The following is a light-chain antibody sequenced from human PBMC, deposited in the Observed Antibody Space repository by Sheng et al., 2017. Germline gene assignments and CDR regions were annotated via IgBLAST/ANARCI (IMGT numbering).Light chain of an antibody. CDR2: AAS. V-gene: IGKV1-12*01. Sequence: DIQMTQSPSSVSASVGDRVTITCRASQGITSWLAWYQQKPGKAPKLLIYAASSLQSGVPSRFSGSGSGTDYTLTISTLQPEDFAAYFCQQCYSTPYSFGQGTKLEIK. CDR3: QQCYSTPYS. J-gene: IGKJ2*03. CDR1: QGITSW.